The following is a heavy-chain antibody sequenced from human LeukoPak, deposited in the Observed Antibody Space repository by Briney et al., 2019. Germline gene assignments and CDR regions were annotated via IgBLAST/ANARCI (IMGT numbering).Heavy chain of an antibody. D-gene: IGHD2-2*02. CDR3: ARAYCSSTSCYTPFRQNFDY. J-gene: IGHJ4*02. CDR2: IYYSGST. V-gene: IGHV4-39*01. CDR1: GGSISSSSYY. Sequence: PSETLSLTCTVSGGSISSSSYYWGWIRQPPGKGLEWIGSIYYSGSTYYNPSLKSRVTISVDTSKNQFSLKLSSVTAADTAVYYCARAYCSSTSCYTPFRQNFDYWGQGTLVTVSS.